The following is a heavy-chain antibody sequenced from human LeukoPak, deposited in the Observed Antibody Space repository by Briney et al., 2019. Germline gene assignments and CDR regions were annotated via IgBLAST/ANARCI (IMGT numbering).Heavy chain of an antibody. V-gene: IGHV4-38-2*02. CDR3: ARSSLSSWYAPEAFDI. J-gene: IGHJ3*02. D-gene: IGHD6-13*01. CDR1: GGSISSGYY. Sequence: SETLSLTCTVYGGSISSGYYWGWTRQHPGKGLEWIWSIYHSGSTYYNPSLKSRVTISVDTSKNQFSLKLSSVTAADTAVYYCARSSLSSWYAPEAFDIWGQGTMVTVSS. CDR2: IYHSGST.